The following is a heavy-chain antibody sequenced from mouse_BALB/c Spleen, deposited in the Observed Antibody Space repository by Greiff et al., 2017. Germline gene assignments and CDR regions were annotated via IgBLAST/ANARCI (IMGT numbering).Heavy chain of an antibody. D-gene: IGHD1-2*01. J-gene: IGHJ4*01. CDR1: GFTFSDFY. Sequence: EVKLVASGGGLVQPGGSLRLSCATSGFTFSDFYMEWVRQPPGKRLEWIAASRNKANDYTTEYRASVKGRFIVSRDTSQSILYLQMNALRAEDTAIYYCARDADYYGDHAMDYWGQGTSVTVSS. V-gene: IGHV7-1*02. CDR2: SRNKANDYTT. CDR3: ARDADYYGDHAMDY.